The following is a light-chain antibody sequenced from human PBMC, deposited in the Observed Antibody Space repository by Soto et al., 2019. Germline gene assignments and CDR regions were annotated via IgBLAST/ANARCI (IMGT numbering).Light chain of an antibody. CDR3: QQYGSSPET. V-gene: IGKV3-20*01. CDR2: GAS. Sequence: EIVLTQSPGTLSLSPGERATLSCRASQSVSSSYLAWYQQKPGQAPRLLIYGASSRATGIPDRFSGSGSGTDFTLTISRLEPEDFVVYDCQQYGSSPETFGQGTEVEIK. J-gene: IGKJ1*01. CDR1: QSVSSSY.